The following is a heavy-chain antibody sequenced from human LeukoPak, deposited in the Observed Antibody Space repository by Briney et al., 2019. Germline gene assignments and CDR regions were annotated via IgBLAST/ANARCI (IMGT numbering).Heavy chain of an antibody. Sequence: GASVKVSCKASGGTFSSYAISWVRQAPGQGLEWMGGTIPIFGTANYAQKFQGRVTITTDESTSTAYMELSSLRSEDTAVYYCARVTRHLPYYMDVWAKGPRSPSP. CDR3: ARVTRHLPYYMDV. V-gene: IGHV1-69*05. CDR1: GGTFSSYA. CDR2: TIPIFGTA. D-gene: IGHD3-3*02. J-gene: IGHJ6*03.